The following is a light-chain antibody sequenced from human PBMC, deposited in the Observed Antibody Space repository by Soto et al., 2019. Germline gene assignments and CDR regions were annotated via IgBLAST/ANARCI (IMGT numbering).Light chain of an antibody. Sequence: QSALTQPPSVSGSPGQSVTISCTGTSGDVDPYNYVSWYQQHPGRAPKLVIYDVNMRPSGVPDRFSGSKSGDTSSLTISGLHAEDEADYYCCSYVGTPLVGGGTKLTVL. CDR2: DVN. V-gene: IGLV2-11*01. CDR1: SGDVDPYNY. CDR3: CSYVGTPL. J-gene: IGLJ2*01.